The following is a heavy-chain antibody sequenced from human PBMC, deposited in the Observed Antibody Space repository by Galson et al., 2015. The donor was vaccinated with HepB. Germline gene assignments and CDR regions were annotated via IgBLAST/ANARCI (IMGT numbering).Heavy chain of an antibody. CDR1: GGSISSSSYY. CDR3: ARDSSPLGITIFGVVTDSDAFDI. Sequence: TLSLTCTVSGGSISSSSYYWGWIRQPPGKGLEWIGSIYYSGSPYYNPSLKSRVTISVDTSKNQFSLKLSSVTAADTAVYYCARDSSPLGITIFGVVTDSDAFDIWGQGTMVTVSS. J-gene: IGHJ3*02. CDR2: IYYSGSP. D-gene: IGHD3-3*01. V-gene: IGHV4-39*07.